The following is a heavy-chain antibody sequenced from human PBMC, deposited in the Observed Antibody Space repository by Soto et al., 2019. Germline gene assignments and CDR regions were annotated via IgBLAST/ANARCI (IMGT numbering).Heavy chain of an antibody. Sequence: GGSLRLSCAASRFSFSTYAMSWVLQAPGKGLEWVSGITGSGGATYYADSVKGRFTTSRDNSNNTLYLQMSNLRVEDTAVYYCASSSRPQPIAAAGTVDVWGQGTTVTVSS. CDR3: ASSSRPQPIAAAGTVDV. D-gene: IGHD6-13*01. J-gene: IGHJ6*02. CDR1: RFSFSTYA. CDR2: ITGSGGAT. V-gene: IGHV3-23*01.